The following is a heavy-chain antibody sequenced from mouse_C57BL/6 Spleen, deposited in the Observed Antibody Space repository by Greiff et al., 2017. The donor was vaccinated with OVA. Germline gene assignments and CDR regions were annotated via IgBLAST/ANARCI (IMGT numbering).Heavy chain of an antibody. CDR3: AAITTALFDY. D-gene: IGHD1-1*01. V-gene: IGHV1-42*01. Sequence: EVQLQQSGPELVKPGASVKISCKASGYSFTGYYMNWVKQSPEKSLEWIGEINPSTGGTTYNQKFKAKATLTVDKSSSTAYMQLKSLTSEDSAVYYCAAITTALFDYWGQGTTLTVSS. CDR1: GYSFTGYY. J-gene: IGHJ2*01. CDR2: INPSTGGT.